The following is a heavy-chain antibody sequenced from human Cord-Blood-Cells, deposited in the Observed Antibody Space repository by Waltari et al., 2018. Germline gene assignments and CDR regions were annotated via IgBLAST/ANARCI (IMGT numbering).Heavy chain of an antibody. CDR3: ARGGYYDILTGYPPDAFDI. Sequence: EVQLVQSGAEVKKPGESLRISCKGSGYSFTSYWIGWVRQMAGKGLEWVGIIYPGDSDTRYSPSFQGQVTISADKSISTAYLQWSSLKASDTAMYYCARGGYYDILTGYPPDAFDIWGQGTMVTVSS. CDR1: GYSFTSYW. V-gene: IGHV5-51*01. J-gene: IGHJ3*02. D-gene: IGHD3-9*01. CDR2: IYPGDSDT.